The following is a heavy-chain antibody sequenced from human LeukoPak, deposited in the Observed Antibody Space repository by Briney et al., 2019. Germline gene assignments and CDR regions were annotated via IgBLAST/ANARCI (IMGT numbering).Heavy chain of an antibody. V-gene: IGHV4-4*07. D-gene: IGHD3-10*01. Sequence: SETLSLTCTVSGGSISSYYWSWIRQPAGKGLEWIGRIYTSGSTNYNPSLKSRVTMSVDTSKNQFSLKLSSVTAADTAVYYCARDLGGYGSGSYYRVVETWGQGTLVTVSS. CDR3: ARDLGGYGSGSYYRVVET. CDR1: GGSISSYY. CDR2: IYTSGST. J-gene: IGHJ5*02.